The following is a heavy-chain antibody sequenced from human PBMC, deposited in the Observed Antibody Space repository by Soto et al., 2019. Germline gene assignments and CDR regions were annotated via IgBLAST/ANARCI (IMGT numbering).Heavy chain of an antibody. CDR1: GYTFTSYG. CDR2: ISAYNGNT. J-gene: IGHJ4*02. V-gene: IGHV1-18*01. D-gene: IGHD3-9*01. CDR3: AIDSGGFCAGYYDFDY. Sequence: ASVKVSCKASGYTFTSYGISWVRQAPGQGLEWMGWISAYNGNTNYAQKLQGRVTMTTDTSTSTAYMELRSLRSDDTAVYYCAIDSGGFCAGYYDFDYWGRRTLVTVSS.